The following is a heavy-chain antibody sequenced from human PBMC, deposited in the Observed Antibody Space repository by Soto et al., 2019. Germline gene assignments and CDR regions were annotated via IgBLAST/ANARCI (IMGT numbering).Heavy chain of an antibody. CDR3: ATILTWAARPYYGMDV. D-gene: IGHD6-6*01. J-gene: IGHJ6*02. V-gene: IGHV1-24*01. Sequence: GASVKVSCKASGGTFSSYAISWVRQAPGKGLEWMGGFDPEDGETIYAQKFQGRVTMTEDTSTDTAYMELSSLRSEDTAVYYCATILTWAARPYYGMDVWGQGTTVTVSS. CDR2: FDPEDGET. CDR1: GGTFSSYA.